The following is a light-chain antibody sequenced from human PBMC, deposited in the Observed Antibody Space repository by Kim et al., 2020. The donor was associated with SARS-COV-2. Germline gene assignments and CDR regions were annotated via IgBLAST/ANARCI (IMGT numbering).Light chain of an antibody. CDR1: QNSNSND. V-gene: IGKV3-20*01. J-gene: IGKJ2*01. CDR3: QQCGSSPQYI. CDR2: GAS. Sequence: EESTHLSRTARQNSNSNDLACYQQKPGRAPRLLIYGASSRATGSPDRFSGSGSGTDFTLTVSRLEPEDFAVYYCQQCGSSPQYIFGQGTKLEI.